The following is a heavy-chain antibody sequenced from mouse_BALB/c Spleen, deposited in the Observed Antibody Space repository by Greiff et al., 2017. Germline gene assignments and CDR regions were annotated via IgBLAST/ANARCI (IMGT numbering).Heavy chain of an antibody. CDR1: GFSLSTSGMG. CDR3: ARKGYYGSSYAMDY. V-gene: IGHV8-12*01. Sequence: QVTLKESGPGILQPSQTLSLTCSFSGFSLSTSGMGVSWIRQPSGKGLEWLAHIYWDDDKRYNPSLKSRLTISKDTSRNQVFLKITSVDTADTATYYCARKGYYGSSYAMDYWGQGTSVTVSS. D-gene: IGHD1-1*01. CDR2: IYWDDDK. J-gene: IGHJ4*01.